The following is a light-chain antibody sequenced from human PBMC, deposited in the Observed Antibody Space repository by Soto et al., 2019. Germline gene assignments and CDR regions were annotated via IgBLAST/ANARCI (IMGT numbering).Light chain of an antibody. V-gene: IGLV1-44*01. CDR1: NSNIGRYS. CDR2: SDD. CDR3: AAWDDNLNGPL. J-gene: IGLJ3*02. Sequence: QSALTQPPSLSGTPGQTVTISCSGSNSNIGRYSVNWYQHFPGTAPKILIYSDDERPSGVPDRFSGSKSGTSASLAISGLQSAEEAEYYCAAWDDNLNGPLFGGGTKLTVL.